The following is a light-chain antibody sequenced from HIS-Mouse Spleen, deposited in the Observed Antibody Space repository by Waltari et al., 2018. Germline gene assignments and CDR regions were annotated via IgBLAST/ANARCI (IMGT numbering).Light chain of an antibody. Sequence: SYELTQPPSVSVSPGQTARITCSGDALPKKYAYWYQQKPGQAPVLVIYKDSERPEGIPDGLSGSSSGTTVTLTISGVQAEDEADYYCQSADSSGTYWVFGGGTKLTVL. J-gene: IGLJ3*02. CDR1: ALPKKY. V-gene: IGLV3-25*03. CDR2: KDS. CDR3: QSADSSGTYWV.